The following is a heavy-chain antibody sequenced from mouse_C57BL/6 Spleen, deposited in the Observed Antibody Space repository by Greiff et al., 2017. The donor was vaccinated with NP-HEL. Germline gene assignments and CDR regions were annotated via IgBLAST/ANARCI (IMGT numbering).Heavy chain of an antibody. Sequence: EVQLQQSGPVLVKPGASVKMSCKASGYTFTDYYMNWVKQSHGKSLEWIGVINPYNGGTSYNQKFKGKATLTVDKSSSTAYMELNSLTSEDSAVYYCAATVGSSMDYWGQGTSVTVSS. D-gene: IGHD1-1*01. CDR1: GYTFTDYY. V-gene: IGHV1-19*01. CDR2: INPYNGGT. J-gene: IGHJ4*01. CDR3: AATVGSSMDY.